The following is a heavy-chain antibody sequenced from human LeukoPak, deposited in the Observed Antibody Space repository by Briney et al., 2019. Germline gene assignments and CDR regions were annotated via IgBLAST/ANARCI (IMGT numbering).Heavy chain of an antibody. CDR1: GYTFTGYY. D-gene: IGHD3-22*01. J-gene: IGHJ4*02. V-gene: IGHV1-2*02. CDR2: INPNSGGT. Sequence: GASVKVSCKASGYTFTGYYMHWVRQAPGQGLEWMGWINPNSGGTNYAEKFQGRVTMTRDTSISTAYMELTRLRSDDTAVYYCAREDSNGYYFFDHWGQGTLVTVSS. CDR3: AREDSNGYYFFDH.